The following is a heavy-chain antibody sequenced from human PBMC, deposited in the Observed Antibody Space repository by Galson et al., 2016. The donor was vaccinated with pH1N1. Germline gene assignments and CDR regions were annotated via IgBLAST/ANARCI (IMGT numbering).Heavy chain of an antibody. CDR1: GYSFTDYW. CDR2: IDPRDSYT. V-gene: IGHV5-10-1*01. J-gene: IGHJ6*02. D-gene: IGHD2-15*01. CDR3: GRDFYGVAANGRDV. Sequence: QSGAEVKKPGESLRISCKGSGYSFTDYWISWVRQMPGKGLEWMGRIDPRDSYTNYSPSFQGHVPTSADKSISTAYLQWSSLTASDTAMYYCGRDFYGVAANGRDVWGQGTTVTVSS.